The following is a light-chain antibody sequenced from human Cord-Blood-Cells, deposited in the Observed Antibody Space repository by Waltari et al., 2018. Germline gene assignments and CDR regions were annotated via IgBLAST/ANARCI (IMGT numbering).Light chain of an antibody. Sequence: DIEMTQSPSSLSPSVGDRVTITCRASQSISSYLNWYQQKQGKAPNLLIYAASSLQSGVPSRFSGSGSGTDFTLTISSLQPEDCATYYCQQSYSTLTFGGGTKVEIK. V-gene: IGKV1-39*01. CDR3: QQSYSTLT. CDR1: QSISSY. CDR2: AAS. J-gene: IGKJ4*01.